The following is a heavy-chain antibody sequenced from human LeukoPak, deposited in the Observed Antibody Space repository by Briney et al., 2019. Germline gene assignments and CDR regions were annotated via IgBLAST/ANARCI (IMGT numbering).Heavy chain of an antibody. CDR1: GGSFSGYY. CDR2: INHSGST. D-gene: IGHD6-13*01. CDR3: ARRIAAAAPNWFDP. J-gene: IGHJ5*02. V-gene: IGHV4-34*01. Sequence: SETLSLTCAVYGGSFSGYYWSWIRQPPGKGLEWIGEINHSGSTNYNPSLKSRVTISVDTSENQFSLKLSSVTAADTAVYYCARRIAAAAPNWFDPWGQGTLVTVSS.